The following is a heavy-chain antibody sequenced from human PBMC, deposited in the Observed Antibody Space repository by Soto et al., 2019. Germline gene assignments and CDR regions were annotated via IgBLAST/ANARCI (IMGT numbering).Heavy chain of an antibody. CDR2: IKQDGSEK. CDR1: GFTFSSYW. V-gene: IGHV3-7*01. J-gene: IGHJ6*03. Sequence: GGSLRLSCAASGFTFSSYWMSWVRQAPGKGLEWVANIKQDGSEKYYVDSVKGRFTISRDNAKNSLYLQMNSLRAEDTAVYYCARVLSPAAMLFYYYYYYMDVWGKGTTVTVSS. CDR3: ARVLSPAAMLFYYYYYYMDV. D-gene: IGHD2-2*01.